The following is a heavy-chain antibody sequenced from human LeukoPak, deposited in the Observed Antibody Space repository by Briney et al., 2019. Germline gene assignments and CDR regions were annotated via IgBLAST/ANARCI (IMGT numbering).Heavy chain of an antibody. D-gene: IGHD3-22*01. CDR2: IIPIHGIA. V-gene: IGHV1-69*04. CDR3: ARGGYQYDSSGYHFAHVDL. Sequence: SVKVSCKASEDTLSSYAITWVRQAPGQGLEWMGRIIPIHGIATYAQKFQGRVSITADKSTRTAYMELGSLRFEDTAMYYCARGGYQYDSSGYHFAHVDLWGQGTLVTVSS. J-gene: IGHJ5*02. CDR1: EDTLSSYA.